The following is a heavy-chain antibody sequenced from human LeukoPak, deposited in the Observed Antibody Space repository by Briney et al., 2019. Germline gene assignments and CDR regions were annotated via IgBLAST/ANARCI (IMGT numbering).Heavy chain of an antibody. Sequence: PSETLSPTCAVYGGSFSGYYWSWIRQPPGKGLEWIGETNHSGSTNYNPSLKSRVTISVDTSKNQFSLKLSSVTAADTAVYYCARRILRNGAGYNWNYRRAGGFDPWGQGTLVTVSS. J-gene: IGHJ5*02. CDR3: ARRILRNGAGYNWNYRRAGGFDP. D-gene: IGHD1-7*01. CDR2: TNHSGST. V-gene: IGHV4-34*01. CDR1: GGSFSGYY.